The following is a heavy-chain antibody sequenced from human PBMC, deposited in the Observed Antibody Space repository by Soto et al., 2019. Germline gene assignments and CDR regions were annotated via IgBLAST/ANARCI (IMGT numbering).Heavy chain of an antibody. CDR1: GASISSGVYY. CDR2: IESSGST. CDR3: ARQEDVTGTVDYSYGY. D-gene: IGHD1-20*01. Sequence: SETLSLTCTVSGASISSGVYYWTWIRQHPGKGLEWIGYIESSGSTFFNPSLKSRVAISVDTSKNQFSLKLSSVTAADTAVYYCARQEDVTGTVDYSYGYWGQGTLVTVSS. V-gene: IGHV4-31*03. J-gene: IGHJ4*02.